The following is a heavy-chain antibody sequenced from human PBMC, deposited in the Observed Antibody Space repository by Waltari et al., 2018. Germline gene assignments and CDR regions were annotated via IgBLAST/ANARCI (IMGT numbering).Heavy chain of an antibody. CDR1: GYTFPGYA. V-gene: IGHV1-2*06. CDR2: INPKNGDT. D-gene: IGHD3-22*01. J-gene: IGHJ4*02. Sequence: LVQSGAEVKKPGASVNVSCKASGYTFPGYAILWVRQAPGQGLEWMGRINPKNGDTHYAQKFQGRVAMTTDTSTNTAFMELHSLRSDDTAVYYCLRDSSGSHFDYWGQGTLVTVSS. CDR3: LRDSSGSHFDY.